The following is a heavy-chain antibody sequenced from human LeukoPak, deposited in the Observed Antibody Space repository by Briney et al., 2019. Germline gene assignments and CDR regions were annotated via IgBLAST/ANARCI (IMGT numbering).Heavy chain of an antibody. D-gene: IGHD3-10*01. CDR2: ISGDGGST. CDR1: GFTLTHYA. J-gene: IGHJ4*02. Sequence: GGSLRLSCAASGFTLTHYAMNWVRQAPGKGLEWVSTISGDGGSTYYAGSVKGRFTISRDNSKNTLYLQMNSLRAEDTAVYYCASTWMVRYYFDCWGQGTLVTVSS. V-gene: IGHV3-23*01. CDR3: ASTWMVRYYFDC.